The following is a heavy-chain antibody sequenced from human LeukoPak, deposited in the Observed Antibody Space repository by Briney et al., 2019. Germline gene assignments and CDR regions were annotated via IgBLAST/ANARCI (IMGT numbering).Heavy chain of an antibody. V-gene: IGHV1-18*04. CDR2: ISTYNGNT. CDR1: GYTFTAYG. J-gene: IGHJ5*02. Sequence: GASVKVSCKASGYTFTAYGISWVRQAPGQGLEWMGWISTYNGNTKYAQKLQGRVTMTADTSTSTVYMGLRSLRSDDSAVYYCARVVTNWFDPWGQGTLVTVSS. CDR3: ARVVTNWFDP.